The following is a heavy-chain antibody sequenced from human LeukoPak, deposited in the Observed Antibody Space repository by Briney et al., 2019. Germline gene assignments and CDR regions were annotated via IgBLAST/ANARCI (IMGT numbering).Heavy chain of an antibody. V-gene: IGHV4-31*03. CDR3: ARGTQTGADAFDI. CDR1: GGSISSGGYY. D-gene: IGHD1-14*01. Sequence: PSETLSLTCTVSGGSISSGGYYWSWIRQYPGKGLEWIGYIYSSGNAYYNPSLKSRVSMSVDTSKNQFSLKLSSVTAADTAVYFCARGTQTGADAFDIWGQGTVVTVSS. CDR2: IYSSGNA. J-gene: IGHJ3*02.